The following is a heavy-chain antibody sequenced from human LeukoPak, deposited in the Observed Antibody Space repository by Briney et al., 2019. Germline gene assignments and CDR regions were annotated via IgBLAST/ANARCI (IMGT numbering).Heavy chain of an antibody. CDR3: ARRYSYGSIWFDP. D-gene: IGHD5-18*01. J-gene: IGHJ5*02. CDR1: GGSISSSSYY. CDR2: IYYSGST. V-gene: IGHV4-39*07. Sequence: SETLSLTCTVSGGSISSSSYYWGWIRQPPGKGLEWIGSIYYSGSTYYNPSLKSRVTISVDTSKNQFSLKLSSVTAADTAVYYCARRYSYGSIWFDPWGQGTLVTVSS.